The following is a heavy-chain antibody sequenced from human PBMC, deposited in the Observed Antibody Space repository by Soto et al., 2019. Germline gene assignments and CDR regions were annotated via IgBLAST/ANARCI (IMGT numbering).Heavy chain of an antibody. CDR1: GFTFSGSG. V-gene: IGHV3-73*01. CDR3: TAMAGIDY. J-gene: IGHJ4*02. CDR2: IRTKTNNYAT. Sequence: GFLRLSCAASGFTFSGSGIHWVRQASGKGLEWVGRIRTKTNNYATAYAASVKGRFTISRDDSKNMAYLQMNSLKTEDTAVYYCTAMAGIDYWGQGTLVTVSS. D-gene: IGHD6-19*01.